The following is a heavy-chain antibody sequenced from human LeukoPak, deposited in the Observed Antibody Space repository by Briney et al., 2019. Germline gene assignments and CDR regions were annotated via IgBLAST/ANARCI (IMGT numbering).Heavy chain of an antibody. CDR1: GDSISSSSYY. V-gene: IGHV4-39*07. J-gene: IGHJ4*02. CDR2: ISYSGST. D-gene: IGHD1-26*01. Sequence: SETLSLTCTVSGDSISSSSYYWGWIRQPPGKGLEWIGSISYSGSTFFSPSLKSRVTISVDTSKNQFSLKLSSVTAADTAVYYCARDRIVGATKYFDYWGQGTLVTVSS. CDR3: ARDRIVGATKYFDY.